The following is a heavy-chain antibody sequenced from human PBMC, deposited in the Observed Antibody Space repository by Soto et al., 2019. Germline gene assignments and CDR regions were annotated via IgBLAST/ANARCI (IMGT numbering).Heavy chain of an antibody. V-gene: IGHV1-18*01. CDR2: ISAYNGNT. Sequence: ASVKVSCEASGYTFTSYGISWLRQAPGQGLEWMGWISAYNGNTNYAQKLQGRVTMTTDTSTSTAYMELRSLRSDDTAVYYCARDRVSYCGGDCPFDPWGQGTLVTVSS. CDR3: ARDRVSYCGGDCPFDP. D-gene: IGHD2-21*02. CDR1: GYTFTSYG. J-gene: IGHJ5*02.